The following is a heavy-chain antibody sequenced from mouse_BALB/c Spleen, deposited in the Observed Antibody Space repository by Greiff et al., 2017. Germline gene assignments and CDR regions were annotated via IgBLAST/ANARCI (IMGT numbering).Heavy chain of an antibody. V-gene: IGHV1-69*01. CDR1: GYTFTDYW. D-gene: IGHD6-1*01. Sequence: QVQLQQPGAELVMPGASVKMSCKASGYTFTDYWMHWVKQRPGQGLEWIGAIDTSDSYTSYNQKFKGKATLTVDESSSTAYMQLSSLTSEDSAVYYCARDVPDYWGQGTTLTVSS. CDR2: IDTSDSYT. J-gene: IGHJ2*01. CDR3: ARDVPDY.